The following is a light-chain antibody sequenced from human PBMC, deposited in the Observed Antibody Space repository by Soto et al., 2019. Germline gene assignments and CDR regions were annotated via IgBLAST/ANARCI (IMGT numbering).Light chain of an antibody. CDR3: SSYSSSSTPYV. CDR1: KYDLGAYNF. V-gene: IGLV2-14*01. CDR2: EVS. J-gene: IGLJ1*01. Sequence: QSVLTQPASVSGSPGQSITISCTGTKYDLGAYNFVSWYQQHPGKAPKLMIYEVSNRPSGVSNRFSGSKSGSTAPLTISGLQTEDEADYYCSSYSSSSTPYVFGTGTKVTVL.